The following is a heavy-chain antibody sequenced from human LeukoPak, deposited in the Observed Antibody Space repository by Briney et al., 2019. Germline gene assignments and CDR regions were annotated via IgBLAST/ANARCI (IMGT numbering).Heavy chain of an antibody. Sequence: PSETLSLTCTVSGGSISSYYWSWIRQPPGKGLEWIGYIYYSGSTNYNPSLKSRVTTSVDTSKNQFSLKLSSVTAADTAVYYCARSHFRITIFGVVMNWFDPWGQGTLVTVSS. CDR3: ARSHFRITIFGVVMNWFDP. V-gene: IGHV4-59*01. CDR2: IYYSGST. J-gene: IGHJ5*02. CDR1: GGSISSYY. D-gene: IGHD3-3*01.